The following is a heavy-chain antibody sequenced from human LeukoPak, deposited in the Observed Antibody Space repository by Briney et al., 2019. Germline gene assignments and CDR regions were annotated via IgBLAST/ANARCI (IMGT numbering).Heavy chain of an antibody. CDR1: GYTFTSYD. CDR2: MNPNSGNT. V-gene: IGHV1-8*03. CDR3: ARRNNWNEGYFGY. D-gene: IGHD1-20*01. J-gene: IGHJ4*02. Sequence: ASVTVSCKASGYTFTSYDINWVRQATGQGLEWMGWMNPNSGNTGYAQKFQGRVTITRNTSISTAYMELSSLRSEDTAVYYCARRNNWNEGYFGYWGQGTLVTVSS.